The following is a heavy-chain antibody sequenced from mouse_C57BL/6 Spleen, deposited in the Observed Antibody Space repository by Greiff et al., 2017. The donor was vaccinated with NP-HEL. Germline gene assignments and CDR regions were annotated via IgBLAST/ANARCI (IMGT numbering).Heavy chain of an antibody. CDR3: ARSPLSTTGFAY. Sequence: QVQLQQSGAELVKPGASVKLSCKASGYTFTSYWMHWVKQRPGQGLEWIGMIHPNSGSTNYNEKFKSKATLTVDKSTSTAYMQLSSLTSEDSAVYYCARSPLSTTGFAYWGQGTLVTVSA. CDR2: IHPNSGST. CDR1: GYTFTSYW. J-gene: IGHJ3*01. D-gene: IGHD1-1*01. V-gene: IGHV1-64*01.